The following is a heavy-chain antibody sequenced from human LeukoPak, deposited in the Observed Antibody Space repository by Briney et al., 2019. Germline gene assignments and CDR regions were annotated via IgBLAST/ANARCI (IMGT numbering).Heavy chain of an antibody. CDR1: GYSFTSYW. CDR3: ARGPPPDYYDSSGYPPGWFDP. CDR2: IYPGDSDT. Sequence: GESLKISCKGSGYSFTSYWIGWVRQMPGKGLEWMGIIYPGDSDTRYSPSFQGQVTISADKSINTAYLQWSSLKASDTAMYYCARGPPPDYYDSSGYPPGWFDPWGQGTLVTVSS. D-gene: IGHD3-22*01. J-gene: IGHJ5*02. V-gene: IGHV5-51*01.